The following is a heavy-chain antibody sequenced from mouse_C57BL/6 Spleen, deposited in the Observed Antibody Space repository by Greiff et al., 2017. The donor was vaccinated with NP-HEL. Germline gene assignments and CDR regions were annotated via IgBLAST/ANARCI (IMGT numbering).Heavy chain of an antibody. CDR3: GRKGGEYAC. Sequence: VQLQQSGPELVKPGASVKISCKASGYTFTDYYMNWVKQSHGKSLEWIGDINPNNGGTSYNQKFKGKATLTVDKSSSTAYMELRSLTSEDSAVFYSGRKGGEYACWGTGALVTVSA. V-gene: IGHV1-26*01. CDR2: INPNNGGT. J-gene: IGHJ3*01. CDR1: GYTFTDYY. D-gene: IGHD2-10*02.